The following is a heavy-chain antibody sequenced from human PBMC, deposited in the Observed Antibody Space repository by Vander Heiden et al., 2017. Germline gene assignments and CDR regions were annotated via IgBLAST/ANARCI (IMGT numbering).Heavy chain of an antibody. D-gene: IGHD2-8*01. CDR2: NYYSGRT. CDR3: AKVKTQWCGGPLDV. J-gene: IGHJ6*02. CDR1: GGSISSYY. Sequence: QVQLQESGPGLVKPSETLSLTCTVSGGSISSYYWSWIRQPPGKGLEWNGYNYYSGRTHYNPSLKSRVTISEDTSKNQYSLKLSFVTAADTAEYYGAKVKTQWCGGPLDVWGQGTTVTVSS. V-gene: IGHV4-59*01.